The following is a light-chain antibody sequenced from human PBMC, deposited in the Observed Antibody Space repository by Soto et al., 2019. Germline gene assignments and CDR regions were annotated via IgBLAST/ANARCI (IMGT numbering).Light chain of an antibody. CDR3: LQSFTTPLT. Sequence: DIQMTQSPSSLSASVGDRVTITCRASQGISRYLNWYQQKPGRPPTLLIFETSTLQSGVPSRFSGRGVGSDFTLTISSLQPEDFAVYYCLQSFTTPLTFGGGTTVEIQ. J-gene: IGKJ4*01. CDR2: ETS. V-gene: IGKV1-39*01. CDR1: QGISRY.